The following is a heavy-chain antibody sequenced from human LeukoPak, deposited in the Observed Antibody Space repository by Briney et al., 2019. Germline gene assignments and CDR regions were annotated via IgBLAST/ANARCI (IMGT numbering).Heavy chain of an antibody. CDR1: AFIFSSYS. Sequence: GGSLRLSCTASAFIFSSYSMNWVRQAPGTGLEWLSYISSSSSSIYYGDSVRGRFTISRDNAKNSLYLQMNSLRDGDTAMYYCTRGDTTGYGPDYWGQGTLVTVSS. J-gene: IGHJ4*02. V-gene: IGHV3-48*02. CDR2: ISSSSSSI. CDR3: TRGDTTGYGPDY. D-gene: IGHD3-22*01.